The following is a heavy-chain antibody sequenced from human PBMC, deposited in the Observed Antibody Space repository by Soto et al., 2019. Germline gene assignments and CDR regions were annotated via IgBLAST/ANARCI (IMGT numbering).Heavy chain of an antibody. J-gene: IGHJ4*02. V-gene: IGHV1-69*04. CDR1: GGTFSSYT. CDR2: IIPILGIA. D-gene: IGHD5-12*01. CDR3: ARDLGYRIINFDY. Sequence: SVKVSCKASGGTFSSYTISWVRQAPGQGLERMGRIIPILGIANYAQKFQGRVTITADKSTSTAYMELSSLRSEDTAVYYCARDLGYRIINFDYWGQGTQVTVSS.